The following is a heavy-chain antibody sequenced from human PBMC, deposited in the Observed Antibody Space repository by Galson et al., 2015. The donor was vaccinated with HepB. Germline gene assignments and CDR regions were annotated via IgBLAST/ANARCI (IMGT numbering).Heavy chain of an antibody. D-gene: IGHD3-10*01. CDR2: IYPGDSDT. Sequence: QSGAEVKKPGESLKISCKASGYSFTKYWIGWVRQMPGKGLEWMGIIYPGDSDTRYSPSFQGQVTISADKSISTAYLQWSSLKASDTAMYYCARHQFGYYGSGSWFDPWGQGTLVTVSS. CDR1: GYSFTKYW. V-gene: IGHV5-51*01. J-gene: IGHJ5*02. CDR3: ARHQFGYYGSGSWFDP.